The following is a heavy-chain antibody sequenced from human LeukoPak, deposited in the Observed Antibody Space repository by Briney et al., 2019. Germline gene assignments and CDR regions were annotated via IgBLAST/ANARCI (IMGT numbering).Heavy chain of an antibody. V-gene: IGHV1-46*01. J-gene: IGHJ4*02. Sequence: ASVKVSCKASGYTFTGYSMHWVRQAPGQGLEWMGIINPSGGSTSYAQKFQGRVTMTRDTSTSTVYMELSSLRSEDTAVYYCARAGQSSGIWTPFGYWGQGTLVTVSS. CDR2: INPSGGST. CDR3: ARAGQSSGIWTPFGY. CDR1: GYTFTGYS. D-gene: IGHD1-26*01.